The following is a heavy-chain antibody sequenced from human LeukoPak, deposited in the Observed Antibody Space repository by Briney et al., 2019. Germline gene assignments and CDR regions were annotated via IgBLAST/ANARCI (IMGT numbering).Heavy chain of an antibody. J-gene: IGHJ4*02. CDR2: IWYDGSNN. D-gene: IGHD6-19*01. CDR1: GFTFSSYG. V-gene: IGHV3-33*01. CDR3: ARDSIAVAGCFDS. Sequence: GGSLRLSCAASGFTFSSYGMHWVRQAPGKGLERVAIIWYDGSNNYYADSVKGRFTISRDNSKNTLSLQMNSLRAEDTAVYYCARDSIAVAGCFDSWGQGTLVTVSS.